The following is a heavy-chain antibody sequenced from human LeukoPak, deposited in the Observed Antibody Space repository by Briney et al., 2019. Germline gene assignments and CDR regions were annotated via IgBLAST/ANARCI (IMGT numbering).Heavy chain of an antibody. Sequence: SQTLSLTCTVSGGSISSGDYYWSWIRQPPGKGLEWIGYIYYSGSTYYNPSLKSRVTISVDTSKNQFSLKLSSVTAADTAVYYCARPAGDYDDAFDIWGQGTMVTVSS. CDR3: ARPAGDYDDAFDI. D-gene: IGHD4-17*01. V-gene: IGHV4-30-4*08. J-gene: IGHJ3*02. CDR2: IYYSGST. CDR1: GGSISSGDYY.